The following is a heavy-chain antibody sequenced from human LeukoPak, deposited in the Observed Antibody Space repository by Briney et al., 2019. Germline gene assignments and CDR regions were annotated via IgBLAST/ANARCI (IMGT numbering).Heavy chain of an antibody. Sequence: PGRSLRLSCAASEFTFSSYAMHWVRQAPGKGLEWVAVISYDGSNKYYADSVKGRFTISRDNSKNTLYLQMNSLRAEDTAVYYCARDREWSFDYWGQGTLVTVSS. CDR3: ARDREWSFDY. J-gene: IGHJ4*02. V-gene: IGHV3-30-3*01. CDR2: ISYDGSNK. D-gene: IGHD2-8*01. CDR1: EFTFSSYA.